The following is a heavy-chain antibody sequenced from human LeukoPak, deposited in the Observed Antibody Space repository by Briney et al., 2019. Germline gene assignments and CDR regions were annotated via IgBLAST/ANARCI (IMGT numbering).Heavy chain of an antibody. D-gene: IGHD1-1*01. CDR2: IYYSGST. CDR3: ARADNTNWYEPHFDY. J-gene: IGHJ4*02. Sequence: SETLSLTCTVSGGSISSSSYYWGWIRQPPGKGLEWIGSIYYSGSTYYNPSLKSRVTISVDTSKNQFSLKLSSVTAADTAVYYCARADNTNWYEPHFDYWGQGTLVTVSS. CDR1: GGSISSSSYY. V-gene: IGHV4-39*07.